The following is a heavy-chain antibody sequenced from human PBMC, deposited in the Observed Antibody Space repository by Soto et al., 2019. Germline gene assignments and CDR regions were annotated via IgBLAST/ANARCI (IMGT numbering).Heavy chain of an antibody. CDR2: IWYDGSNK. J-gene: IGHJ6*01. CDR1: GFQFSSYR. Sequence: PGGSLGLSCPPSGFQFSSYRSTLARQATGKGLEWVAVIWYDGSNKYYADAVKGRFTISRDNSKNTLYLQMNSLRAEDTAVYYCARDLGSGWLHRRRGYYGMDVWGQGT. CDR3: ARDLGSGWLHRRRGYYGMDV. D-gene: IGHD6-19*01. V-gene: IGHV3-33*01.